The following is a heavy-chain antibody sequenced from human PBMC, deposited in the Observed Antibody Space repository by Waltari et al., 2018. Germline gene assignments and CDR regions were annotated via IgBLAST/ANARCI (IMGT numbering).Heavy chain of an antibody. Sequence: QVQLVQSGAEVKKPGASVKVSCKASGYTFPSYDINWVRQATGQGLEWMGWMNPNSCNTGYAQEFQGRVTMTRNTSISTAYMELSSLRSEDTAVYYCARGGKGSWYGFNWFDPWGQGTLVTVSS. CDR2: MNPNSCNT. J-gene: IGHJ5*02. CDR3: ARGGKGSWYGFNWFDP. CDR1: GYTFPSYD. D-gene: IGHD6-13*01. V-gene: IGHV1-8*01.